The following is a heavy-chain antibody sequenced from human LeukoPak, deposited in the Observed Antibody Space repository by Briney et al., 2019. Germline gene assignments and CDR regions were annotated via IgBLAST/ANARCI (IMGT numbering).Heavy chain of an antibody. Sequence: GGSLRLSCVASGFTFSNYWMTWVRQAPGKGLEWVGNNEYYADSVKGRFTISRDNSKNTLYLQMNSLRPDDTAVYYCAGGNGDAFDIWGQGTLVTVSS. D-gene: IGHD4-23*01. J-gene: IGHJ3*02. V-gene: IGHV3-30-3*01. CDR3: AGGNGDAFDI. CDR2: GNNE. CDR1: GFTFSNYW.